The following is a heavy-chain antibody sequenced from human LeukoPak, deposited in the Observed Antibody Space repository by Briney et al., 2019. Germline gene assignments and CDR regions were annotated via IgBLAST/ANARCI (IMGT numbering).Heavy chain of an antibody. V-gene: IGHV4-59*01. D-gene: IGHD1-26*01. CDR1: GGSISSYY. J-gene: IGHJ6*02. CDR2: IYYSGST. Sequence: PSETLSLTCTVSGGSISSYYWSWIRQPPGKGLEWIGYIYYSGSTNYNPSLKSRVTISVDTSKNQFSLKLGSVTAADTAVYYCARGEAGYYYYGMDVWGQGTTVTVSS. CDR3: ARGEAGYYYYGMDV.